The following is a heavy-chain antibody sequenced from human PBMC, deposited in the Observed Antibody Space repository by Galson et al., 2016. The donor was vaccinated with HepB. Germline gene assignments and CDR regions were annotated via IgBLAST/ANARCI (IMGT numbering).Heavy chain of an antibody. D-gene: IGHD2-8*01. V-gene: IGHV3-33*01. CDR1: GFNFTSFG. J-gene: IGHJ4*02. CDR3: VRAGYCNNGICYPGGY. CDR2: IWFDGSKK. Sequence: SLRLSCAASGFNFTSFGMNWVRQAPGKGLEWVAVIWFDGSKKYYADSVKGRFTISRDTSKKTLFLQMNSLRGEDTAVYYCVRAGYCNNGICYPGGYWGQGTLVTVSS.